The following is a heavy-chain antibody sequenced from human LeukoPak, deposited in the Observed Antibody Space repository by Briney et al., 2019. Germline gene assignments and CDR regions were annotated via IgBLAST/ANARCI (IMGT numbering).Heavy chain of an antibody. Sequence: ASVKVSCKASGYTFTSHGISWVRQAPGQGLEWMGWISAYNGNTNYAQKLQGRVTMTTDTSTSTAYMELRSLRSDDTAVYYCARALDYGGPEGYWGQGTLVTVSS. J-gene: IGHJ4*02. V-gene: IGHV1-18*01. D-gene: IGHD4-23*01. CDR2: ISAYNGNT. CDR3: ARALDYGGPEGY. CDR1: GYTFTSHG.